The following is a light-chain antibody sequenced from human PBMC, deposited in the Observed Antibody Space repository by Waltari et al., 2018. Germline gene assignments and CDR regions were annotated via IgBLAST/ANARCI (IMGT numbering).Light chain of an antibody. V-gene: IGKV3D-20*02. CDR3: QHNVRLPVS. J-gene: IGKJ1*01. CDR1: QSVSRA. Sequence: EIVLTQSPGTLSLSPGERATLSCRASQSVSRALVWYQQKPGQAPRLLICDAATGASVVPDMFSGSGSGTDFSLTISRLESEDFAVYYCQHNVRLPVSFGQGTKVEIK. CDR2: DAA.